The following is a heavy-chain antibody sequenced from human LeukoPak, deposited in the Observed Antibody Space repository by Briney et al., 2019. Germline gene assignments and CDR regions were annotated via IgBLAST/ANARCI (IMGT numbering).Heavy chain of an antibody. D-gene: IGHD4-17*01. V-gene: IGHV4-30-2*01. J-gene: IGHJ2*01. Sequence: SETLSLTCAVSGGSISSGGYSWSWIRQPPGKGLEWIGYIYHSGSTYYNPSLKSRVTIPVDRSKNQFPLKLSSVTAADTAVYYCARVSTDYGDYWYFDLWGRGTLVTVSS. CDR1: GGSISSGGYS. CDR2: IYHSGST. CDR3: ARVSTDYGDYWYFDL.